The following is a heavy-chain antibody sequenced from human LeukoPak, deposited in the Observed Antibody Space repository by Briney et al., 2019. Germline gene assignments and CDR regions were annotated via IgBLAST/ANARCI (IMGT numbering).Heavy chain of an antibody. CDR1: GFTFSSYD. V-gene: IGHV3-48*03. J-gene: IGHJ3*02. CDR3: ARSFDI. Sequence: GGSLRLSCAASGFTFSSYDMNWVRQAPGKGLEWVSFISSSGTTINYADSVKGRFTISRDNTKNSLYLQMNSLRVEDTAIYHRARSFDIWGQGTMVTVSP. CDR2: ISSSGTTI.